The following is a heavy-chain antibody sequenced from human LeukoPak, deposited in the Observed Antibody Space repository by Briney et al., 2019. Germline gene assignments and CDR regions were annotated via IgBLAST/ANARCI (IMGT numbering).Heavy chain of an antibody. Sequence: SETLSLTCTVSGGSISSGGYYWSWIRQPPGKGLEWIGYIYHSGSTYYNPSLKSRVTISVDRSKNQFSLKLSSVTAADTAVYYCARRSIAAGYFDYWGQGTLVTVSS. CDR3: ARRSIAAGYFDY. CDR2: IYHSGST. J-gene: IGHJ4*02. CDR1: GGSISSGGYY. D-gene: IGHD6-6*01. V-gene: IGHV4-30-2*01.